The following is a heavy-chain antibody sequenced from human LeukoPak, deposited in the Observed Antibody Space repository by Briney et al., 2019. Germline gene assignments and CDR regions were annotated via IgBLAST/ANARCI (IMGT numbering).Heavy chain of an antibody. V-gene: IGHV3-30*18. CDR1: GFTFTSFG. CDR3: AKINNNDDY. CDR2: ISPHGDIE. D-gene: IGHD1/OR15-1a*01. Sequence: GGSLRLSCAASGFTFTSFGIHWVRQAPGKGLEWVAAISPHGDIEYYTDSVKGRFTISRDNSKNMIYLQMNSLRGEDSAVYYCAKINNNDDYWGQGNLVTVSS. J-gene: IGHJ4*02.